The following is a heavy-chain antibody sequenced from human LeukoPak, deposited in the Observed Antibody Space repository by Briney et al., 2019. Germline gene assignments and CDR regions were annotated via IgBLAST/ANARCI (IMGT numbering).Heavy chain of an antibody. CDR3: ARAERGGYSGYDYGMDL. Sequence: PGRSLRLSCAASGFTFSTYAMHWVRQAPGKGLEWVAVISYDGSNTYYADSVKGRFTISRDNSKNTLYLQMNSLRAEDTAVYYCARAERGGYSGYDYGMDLWGKGTRSPSPQ. CDR2: ISYDGSNT. CDR1: GFTFSTYA. V-gene: IGHV3-30*04. D-gene: IGHD5-12*01. J-gene: IGHJ6*04.